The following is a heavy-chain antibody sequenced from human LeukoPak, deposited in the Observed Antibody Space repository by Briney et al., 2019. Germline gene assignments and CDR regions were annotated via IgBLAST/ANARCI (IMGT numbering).Heavy chain of an antibody. CDR1: GGSISSSSYY. V-gene: IGHV4-39*01. J-gene: IGHJ5*02. CDR2: IYYSGST. CDR3: ARRKVAQYNWFDP. D-gene: IGHD5-12*01. Sequence: SETLSPTCTVSGGSISSSSYYWGWIRQPPGKGLEWIGSIYYSGSTYYNPSLKSRVTISVDTSKNQFSLKLSSVTAADTAVYYCARRKVAQYNWFDPWGQGTLVTVSS.